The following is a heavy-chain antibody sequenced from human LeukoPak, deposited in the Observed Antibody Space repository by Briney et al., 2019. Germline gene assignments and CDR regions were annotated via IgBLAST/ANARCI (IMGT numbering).Heavy chain of an antibody. CDR2: ISYDGSNT. J-gene: IGHJ4*02. CDR1: GFTFSSYG. D-gene: IGHD6-19*01. Sequence: PGRSLRLSCAASGFTFSSYGMHRVRQAPGKGVEWVAVISYDGSNTYYADSVKGGFTISRDNSKNILYLQMNSLRAEDTAVYYCAKKDRSGWYSSFDYWGQGTLVTVSS. CDR3: AKKDRSGWYSSFDY. V-gene: IGHV3-30*18.